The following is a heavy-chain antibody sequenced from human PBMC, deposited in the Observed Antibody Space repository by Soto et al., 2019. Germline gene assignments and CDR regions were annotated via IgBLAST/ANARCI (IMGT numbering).Heavy chain of an antibody. CDR2: IISDTART. Sequence: GGSLILSCAASGFPFGRSAMSWVRQAPGMGLEWVSTIISDTARTHYADSVKGRFTISRDNSKNTLYLQMNSLRAEDTAVYYCARDQDRYSYGPALDYWGQGTLVTVSS. CDR3: ARDQDRYSYGPALDY. D-gene: IGHD5-18*01. J-gene: IGHJ4*02. V-gene: IGHV3-23*01. CDR1: GFPFGRSA.